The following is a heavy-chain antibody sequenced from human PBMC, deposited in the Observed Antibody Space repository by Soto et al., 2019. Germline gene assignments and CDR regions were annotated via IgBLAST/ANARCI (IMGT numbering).Heavy chain of an antibody. Sequence: SVKVSCKASGGTFSSYTISWVRQAPGQGLEWMGRIIPILGIANYAQKFQGRVTITADKSTSTAYMELSSLRSEDTAVYYCARDREQNIVVVPAVENWFDPWGQGTLVTVSS. CDR3: ARDREQNIVVVPAVENWFDP. J-gene: IGHJ5*02. V-gene: IGHV1-69*04. CDR2: IIPILGIA. D-gene: IGHD2-2*01. CDR1: GGTFSSYT.